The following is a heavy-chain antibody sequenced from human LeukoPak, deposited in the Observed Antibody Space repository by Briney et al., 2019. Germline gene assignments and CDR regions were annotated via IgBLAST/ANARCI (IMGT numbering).Heavy chain of an antibody. J-gene: IGHJ6*03. CDR1: GVTFSDFY. CDR2: ISGAGSTI. V-gene: IGHV3-11*01. D-gene: IGHD5-24*01. CDR3: ARDMAENYYYYMDV. Sequence: GGSLRLSCVASGVTFSDFYMSWIRQAPGEGREWVSYISGAGSTIHYAESVKGRFTISRDNAKNSLFLQMNSLRAEDTAVYYCARDMAENYYYYMDVWGKGITVTVSS.